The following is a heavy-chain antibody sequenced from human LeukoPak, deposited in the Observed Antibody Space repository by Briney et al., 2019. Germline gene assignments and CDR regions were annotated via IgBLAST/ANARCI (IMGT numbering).Heavy chain of an antibody. Sequence: PGGSLRLSCAASGFTFSSYAMHWVRQAPGKGLEYVSAISSNGGSTYYANSVKGRFTISRDNSKNTLYLQMGSLRAEDMAVYYCAREGGGKLVDYWGQGTLVTVSS. CDR3: AREGGGKLVDY. D-gene: IGHD4-23*01. CDR1: GFTFSSYA. V-gene: IGHV3-64*01. J-gene: IGHJ4*02. CDR2: ISSNGGST.